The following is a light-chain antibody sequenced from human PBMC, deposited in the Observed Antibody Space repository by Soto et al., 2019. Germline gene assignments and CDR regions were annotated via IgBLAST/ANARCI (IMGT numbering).Light chain of an antibody. CDR2: GNS. J-gene: IGLJ2*01. Sequence: QSVLTQPPSVSGAPGQRVTISCTGRSSNIGAGYDVHWYQQLPGTAPKLLIYGNSNRPSGVSDRFSGSKSGTSASLAITGLQADVEVDYYLRYYVSSWSGSDVVFGGGTTLTV. V-gene: IGLV1-40*01. CDR1: SSNIGAGYD. CDR3: RYYVSSWSGSDVV.